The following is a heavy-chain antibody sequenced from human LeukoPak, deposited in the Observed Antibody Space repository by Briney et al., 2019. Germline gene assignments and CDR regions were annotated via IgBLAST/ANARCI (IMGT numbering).Heavy chain of an antibody. CDR3: ARSDWFDP. CDR1: GFTLCGYW. Sequence: GGSLRLSCAASGFTLCGYWMHWLRQAPGKGLVWVSRIKNDGSSTTYADSVKGRFTISRDNAKNTLYLQMNSLRAEDTAVYYCARSDWFDPWGQGTLVTVSS. J-gene: IGHJ5*02. CDR2: IKNDGSST. V-gene: IGHV3-74*01.